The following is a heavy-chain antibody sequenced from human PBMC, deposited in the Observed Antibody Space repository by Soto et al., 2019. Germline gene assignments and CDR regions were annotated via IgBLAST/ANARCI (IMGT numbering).Heavy chain of an antibody. Sequence: VQLLESGGGLVQPGGSLRLSCAASGFTFSGYAMSWVRQAPGKGLEWVSCISGSGGSTFYADSVKGRLTISRDNSRNTLFLEINSREAEDMDIYYCAKDRQNCYGSGGFYYRAGGAYWGQGTLVTVSS. D-gene: IGHD3-10*01. CDR1: GFTFSGYA. V-gene: IGHV3-23*01. CDR3: AKDRQNCYGSGGFYYRAGGAY. J-gene: IGHJ4*02. CDR2: ISGSGGST.